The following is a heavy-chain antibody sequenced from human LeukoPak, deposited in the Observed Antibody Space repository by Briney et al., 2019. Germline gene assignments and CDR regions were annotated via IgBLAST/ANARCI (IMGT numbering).Heavy chain of an antibody. D-gene: IGHD3-22*01. CDR3: AKSKLEVVVITKRDPSRFDY. CDR2: IRYDGSNK. V-gene: IGHV3-30*02. J-gene: IGHJ4*02. CDR1: GFTFSSYG. Sequence: PGGSLRLSCAASGFTFSSYGMHWVRQAPGKGLEWVAFIRYDGSNKYYADSVKGRFTISRDNSKNTLYLQMNSLRAEDTAVYYCAKSKLEVVVITKRDPSRFDYWGQGTLVTVSS.